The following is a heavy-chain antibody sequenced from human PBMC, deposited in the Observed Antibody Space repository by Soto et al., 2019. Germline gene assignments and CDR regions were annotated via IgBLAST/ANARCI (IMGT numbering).Heavy chain of an antibody. J-gene: IGHJ4*02. CDR1: GFTFSSYA. CDR2: ISYDGSNK. Sequence: ESGGGVVQPGRSLRLSCAASGFTFSSYAMHWVRQAPGKGLEWVAVISYDGSNKYYADSVKGRFTISRDNSKNTLYLQMNSLRAEDTAVYYCAREGGYCSGGSCPFDYWGQGTLVTVSS. D-gene: IGHD2-15*01. V-gene: IGHV3-30-3*01. CDR3: AREGGYCSGGSCPFDY.